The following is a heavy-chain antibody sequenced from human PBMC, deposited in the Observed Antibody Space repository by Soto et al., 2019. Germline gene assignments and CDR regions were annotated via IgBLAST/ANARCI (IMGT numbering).Heavy chain of an antibody. CDR2: INPADSDF. Sequence: GEPLKISCQGSGYSFTSNWIGWVRQMPGKGLEWMGIINPADSDFKYSPSFQGQVTISADKSIGTAYLQWSSLKASDTAMYYCARHQRDDASRKIDCWGQGTLVTVSS. CDR1: GYSFTSNW. J-gene: IGHJ4*02. CDR3: ARHQRDDASRKIDC. V-gene: IGHV5-51*01. D-gene: IGHD3-16*01.